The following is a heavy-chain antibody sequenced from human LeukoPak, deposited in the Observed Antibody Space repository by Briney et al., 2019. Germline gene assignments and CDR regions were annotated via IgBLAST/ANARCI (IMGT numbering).Heavy chain of an antibody. V-gene: IGHV3-23*01. CDR3: AKYRSLVPAATGDAFDI. D-gene: IGHD2-2*01. CDR2: ISGSGGST. CDR1: GFTFSSYA. Sequence: GGSLRLSCAASGFTFSSYAMSWVRQAPGKGLEWVSAISGSGGSTYYADSVKGRFTISRDNSKNTLYLQMNSLRAEDTAVYYCAKYRSLVPAATGDAFDIWGRGTMVTVSS. J-gene: IGHJ3*02.